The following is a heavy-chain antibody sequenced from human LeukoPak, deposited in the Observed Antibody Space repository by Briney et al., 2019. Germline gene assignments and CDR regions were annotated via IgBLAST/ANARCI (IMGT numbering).Heavy chain of an antibody. CDR2: ISGDNGDT. Sequence: ASVKVSCKASGYTFTSYGISWVRQAPGQGLGWMGWISGDNGDTNYAQKLQGRVTMTTDTSTSTAYMELRSLRYDDTAVYYCARSPAYYDYVWGSYRCDYWGQGTLVTVSS. CDR1: GYTFTSYG. V-gene: IGHV1-18*01. CDR3: ARSPAYYDYVWGSYRCDY. D-gene: IGHD3-16*02. J-gene: IGHJ4*02.